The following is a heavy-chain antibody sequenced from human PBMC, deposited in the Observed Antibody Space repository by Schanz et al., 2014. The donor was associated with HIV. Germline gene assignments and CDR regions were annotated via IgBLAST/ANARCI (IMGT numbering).Heavy chain of an antibody. V-gene: IGHV3-30*03. Sequence: VQLVESGGGLVKPGGSLKLSCAASGFTFSNYGMHWVRQAPGKGLEWVAVISYDGRNKYQAASVKGRFTVSRDNAKNTVYLQMKSLRVEDTAVYYCARVFGRTYGWPDYWGQGTLVTVSS. D-gene: IGHD3-10*01. CDR2: ISYDGRNK. J-gene: IGHJ4*02. CDR1: GFTFSNYG. CDR3: ARVFGRTYGWPDY.